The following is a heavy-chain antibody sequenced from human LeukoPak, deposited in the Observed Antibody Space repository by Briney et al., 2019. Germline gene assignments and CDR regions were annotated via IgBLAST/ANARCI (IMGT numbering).Heavy chain of an antibody. CDR2: INHSGST. CDR3: ARRVVKSGGTFDY. D-gene: IGHD2-15*01. J-gene: IGHJ4*02. CDR1: GGSFSGYY. V-gene: IGHV4-34*01. Sequence: SETLSLTCAVYGGSFSGYYWSWIRQPPGKGLEWIGEINHSGSTNYNPSLKSRVTISVDTSKNQFSLKLSSVTAADTAVYYCARRVVKSGGTFDYWGQGTLVTVSS.